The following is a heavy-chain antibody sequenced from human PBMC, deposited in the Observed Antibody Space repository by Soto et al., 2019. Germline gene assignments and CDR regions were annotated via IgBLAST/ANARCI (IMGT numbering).Heavy chain of an antibody. J-gene: IGHJ3*02. CDR3: ARGLYCSSTSCYWPREAFDI. Sequence: PGGSLRLSCAASGFTFSSYEMNWVRQAPGKGLEWVSYISSSGSTIYYADSVKGRFTISRDNAKNSLYLQMNSLRAEDTAVYYCARGLYCSSTSCYWPREAFDIWGQGTMVTVSS. D-gene: IGHD2-2*01. V-gene: IGHV3-48*03. CDR2: ISSSGSTI. CDR1: GFTFSSYE.